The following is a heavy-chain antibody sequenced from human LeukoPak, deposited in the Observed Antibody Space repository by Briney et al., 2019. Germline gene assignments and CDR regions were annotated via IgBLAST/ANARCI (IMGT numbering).Heavy chain of an antibody. J-gene: IGHJ4*02. Sequence: SETLSLTCTVSGGSISSYYWSWIRQPPGKGLEWIGYIYYSGSTNYNPSLKSRDTISVDTSKNQFSLKLSSVTAADTAVYYCARDSGYSSPTYYFDYWGQGTLVTVSS. CDR3: ARDSGYSSPTYYFDY. V-gene: IGHV4-59*01. CDR1: GGSISSYY. CDR2: IYYSGST. D-gene: IGHD6-13*01.